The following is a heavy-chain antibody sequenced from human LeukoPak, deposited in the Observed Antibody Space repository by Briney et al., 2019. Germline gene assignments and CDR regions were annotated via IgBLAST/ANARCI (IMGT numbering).Heavy chain of an antibody. V-gene: IGHV3-48*04. Sequence: GGSLRLSCAASGFTFSSYSMNWVRQAPGKGLEWVSYISSSSSTIYYADSVKGRFTISRDNAKNSLHLQMNSLRAEDTAVYYCAYIVPRYYFDYWGQGTLVTVSS. D-gene: IGHD2-8*01. CDR3: AYIVPRYYFDY. CDR1: GFTFSSYS. CDR2: ISSSSSTI. J-gene: IGHJ4*02.